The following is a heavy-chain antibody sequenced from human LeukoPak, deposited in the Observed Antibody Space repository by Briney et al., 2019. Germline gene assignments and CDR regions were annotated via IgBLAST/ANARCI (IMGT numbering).Heavy chain of an antibody. D-gene: IGHD5-12*01. CDR2: IYYSGST. CDR1: GGSISSYY. J-gene: IGHJ4*02. CDR3: ATHSGYDYDYFDY. Sequence: SETLSHTCTVSGGSISSYYWSWIRQPPGKGLEWIGYIYYSGSTNYNPSVMSRVTISVDTSKNQYSLKLSSVTAVDTAVYYCATHSGYDYDYFDYWGQGTLVTVSS. V-gene: IGHV4-59*01.